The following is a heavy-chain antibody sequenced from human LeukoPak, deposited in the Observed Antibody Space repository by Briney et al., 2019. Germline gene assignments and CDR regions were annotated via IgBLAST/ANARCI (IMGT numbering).Heavy chain of an antibody. J-gene: IGHJ4*02. V-gene: IGHV4-31*03. D-gene: IGHD6-19*01. CDR1: GGSISSGGYY. Sequence: SETLSLTCTVSGGSISSGGYYWSWIRQHPGKGLEWIGYIYYSGSTYYNPSLKSRVTISVDTSKNQFSLKLSSVTAADTAVYYRARTPSSGWLCYFDYWGQGTLVAVSS. CDR3: ARTPSSGWLCYFDY. CDR2: IYYSGST.